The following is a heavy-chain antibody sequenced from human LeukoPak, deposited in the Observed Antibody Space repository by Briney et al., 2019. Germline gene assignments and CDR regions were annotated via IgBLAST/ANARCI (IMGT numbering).Heavy chain of an antibody. D-gene: IGHD3-22*01. CDR2: IYYSGGT. V-gene: IGHV4-59*01. CDR1: GGSISSYY. J-gene: IGHJ6*02. CDR3: ARDRRYYGSSGTVYYDGMDV. Sequence: PSETLSLTCTVSGGSISSYYWSWIRQPPGKGLEWIGYIYYSGGTNYNPSLKSRVTISVDTSKNQFSLKLSSVTAADTAVYYCARDRRYYGSSGTVYYDGMDVWGQGTMVTVSS.